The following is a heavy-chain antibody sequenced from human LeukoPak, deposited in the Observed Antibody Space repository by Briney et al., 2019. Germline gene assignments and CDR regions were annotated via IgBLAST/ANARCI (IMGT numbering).Heavy chain of an antibody. CDR2: MNPNDGNT. V-gene: IGHV1-8*01. D-gene: IGHD2-2*01. Sequence: ASVKVSCKASGYTFTNYDINWVRQATGQGLEWMGWMNPNDGNTGYAPKFQDRVSLTRNISIGTAYMEVTSLGSEDTAVYYCARESIVVVPAAIQQYGMDVWGQGTTVTVSS. CDR1: GYTFTNYD. J-gene: IGHJ6*02. CDR3: ARESIVVVPAAIQQYGMDV.